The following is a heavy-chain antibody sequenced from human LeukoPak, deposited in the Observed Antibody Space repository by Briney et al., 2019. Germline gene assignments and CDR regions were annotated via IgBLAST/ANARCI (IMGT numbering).Heavy chain of an antibody. CDR1: GFTFDDYA. J-gene: IGHJ4*02. CDR3: AKDQFADYPTPPSFDY. D-gene: IGHD2-15*01. CDR2: ISGSGGST. Sequence: GGSLRLSCTASGFTFDDYAMYWVRQAPGKGLEWVSVISGSGGSTYYADSVKGRFTISRDNSKNTLYLQMNRLRAEDTAVYYCAKDQFADYPTPPSFDYWGQGTPVTVSS. V-gene: IGHV3-23*01.